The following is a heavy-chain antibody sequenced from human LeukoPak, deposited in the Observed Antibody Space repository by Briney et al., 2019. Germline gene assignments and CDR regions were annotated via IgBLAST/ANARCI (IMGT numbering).Heavy chain of an antibody. V-gene: IGHV3-30*03. J-gene: IGHJ4*02. CDR3: AGGLLGCRGGSCYPTDY. CDR2: ISDDGNNK. Sequence: PGGPLRLSCAASGFTFSSYGMHWVRQAPGKGLEWVAVISDDGNNKYYVDSVKGRFTISRDNPKNTLYLQMDSLRAEDTAVYYCAGGLLGCRGGSCYPTDYWSQGTLVTVSS. D-gene: IGHD2-15*01. CDR1: GFTFSSYG.